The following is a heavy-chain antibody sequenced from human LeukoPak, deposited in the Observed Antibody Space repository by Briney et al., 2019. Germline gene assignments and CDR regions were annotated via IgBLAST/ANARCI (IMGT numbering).Heavy chain of an antibody. D-gene: IGHD3-10*01. V-gene: IGHV3-23*01. J-gene: IGHJ4*02. Sequence: GGSLRLSCAASGFTFSSYAMSWVRQAPGKGLEWVSAISGSGGSTYYADSVKGRFTISRDNSKNTLYLQMNSLRAEDTAVYYCAKDQRWFGESPIDYWGQGTLVTVSS. CDR2: ISGSGGST. CDR1: GFTFSSYA. CDR3: AKDQRWFGESPIDY.